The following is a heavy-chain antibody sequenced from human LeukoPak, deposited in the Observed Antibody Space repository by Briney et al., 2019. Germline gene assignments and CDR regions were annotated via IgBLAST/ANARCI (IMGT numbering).Heavy chain of an antibody. D-gene: IGHD4-17*01. J-gene: IGHJ4*02. CDR3: ARASDYGDYSLDY. CDR1: GFTVSSNY. V-gene: IGHV3-53*01. CDR2: IYSGGTR. Sequence: GGSLRLSCAASGFTVSSNYMNWVRQAPGKGLEWVSVIYSGGTRYYADSVKGRFTISRDNSKNTLDLQMNSLRAEDTAVYYCARASDYGDYSLDYWGQGTLVTVSS.